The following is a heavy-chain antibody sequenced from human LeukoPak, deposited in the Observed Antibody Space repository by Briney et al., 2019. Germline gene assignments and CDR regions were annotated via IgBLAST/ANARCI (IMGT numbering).Heavy chain of an antibody. CDR1: GGSISSGSYY. Sequence: SQTLSLTCTVSGGSISSGSYYWSWIRQPAGKGLEWIGRIYTSGSTNYNPSLKSRVTISVDTSKNQFSLKLSSVTAADTAVYYCAKGLRSDFWGQGTLVSVSS. V-gene: IGHV4-61*02. CDR2: IYTSGST. D-gene: IGHD3-16*02. CDR3: AKGLRSDF. J-gene: IGHJ4*02.